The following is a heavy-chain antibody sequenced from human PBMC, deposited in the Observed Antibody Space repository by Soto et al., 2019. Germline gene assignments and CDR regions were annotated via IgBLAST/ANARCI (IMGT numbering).Heavy chain of an antibody. CDR2: IYHSGST. CDR3: ARDAPPDRGPIDY. Sequence: QVQLQESGPGLVKPSGTLSLTCAVSGRSITSSNWWSWVRQPPGKGLEWIGEIYHSGSTNYNPSLKSRVTISVDKSKNQISLKLNSVTAADTAVYYCARDAPPDRGPIDYWGQGTLVTVSS. D-gene: IGHD3-10*01. V-gene: IGHV4-4*02. CDR1: GRSITSSNW. J-gene: IGHJ4*02.